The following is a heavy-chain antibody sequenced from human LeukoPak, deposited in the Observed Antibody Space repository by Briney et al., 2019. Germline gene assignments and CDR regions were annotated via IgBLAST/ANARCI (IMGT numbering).Heavy chain of an antibody. CDR2: IYYSGST. V-gene: IGHV4-39*07. CDR3: ARSYYYGSGSYYPFDY. CDR1: GGSISSSSYY. Sequence: SETLSLTCTVSGGSISSSSYYWGWIRQPPGKGLEWIGSIYYSGSTYYNPSLKSRVTISVDTSKNQFSLKLSSVTAADTAVYYCARSYYYGSGSYYPFDYWGQGTLVTVSS. J-gene: IGHJ4*02. D-gene: IGHD3-10*01.